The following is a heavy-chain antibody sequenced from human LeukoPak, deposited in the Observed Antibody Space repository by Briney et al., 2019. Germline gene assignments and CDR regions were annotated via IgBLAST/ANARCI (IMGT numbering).Heavy chain of an antibody. Sequence: PGRSLRLSCAASGFTFSSYGMHWVRQAPGKGLEWVAVISYDGSNKYYADSVKGRFTISRDNSKNTLYLQMNSLRAEDTAVYYCAKDMRYSSSLRGSYYYYYGMDVWGQGTTVTVSS. V-gene: IGHV3-30*18. CDR2: ISYDGSNK. CDR1: GFTFSSYG. D-gene: IGHD6-6*01. CDR3: AKDMRYSSSLRGSYYYYYGMDV. J-gene: IGHJ6*02.